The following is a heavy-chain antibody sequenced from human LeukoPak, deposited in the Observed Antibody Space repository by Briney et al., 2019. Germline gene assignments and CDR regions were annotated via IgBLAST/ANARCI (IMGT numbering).Heavy chain of an antibody. D-gene: IGHD1-26*01. V-gene: IGHV1-2*02. Sequence: GASVKVSCKASGYTFTSYAMNWVRQAPGQGLEWMGWINPNSGGTDYAQKFQGRVTMTRDTSINTAYMDLSGLKSDDTAVYYCARGSPYSGSYRWFDPWGQGTLVTVSS. CDR3: ARGSPYSGSYRWFDP. CDR1: GYTFTSYA. J-gene: IGHJ5*02. CDR2: INPNSGGT.